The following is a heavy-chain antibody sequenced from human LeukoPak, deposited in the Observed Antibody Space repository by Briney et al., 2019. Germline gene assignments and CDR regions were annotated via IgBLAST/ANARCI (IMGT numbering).Heavy chain of an antibody. CDR2: IYYSGST. V-gene: IGHV4-59*01. Sequence: SETLSLTCTVSGGSISSYYWSWIRQPPGKGLEWIGYIYYSGSTNYNPSLKSRVTISVDTSKNQFSLKLSSVTAADTAVYYCARSGGGYCSSTSCYKLGGAFDIWGQGTMVTVSS. CDR3: ARSGGGYCSSTSCYKLGGAFDI. J-gene: IGHJ3*02. CDR1: GGSISSYY. D-gene: IGHD2-2*02.